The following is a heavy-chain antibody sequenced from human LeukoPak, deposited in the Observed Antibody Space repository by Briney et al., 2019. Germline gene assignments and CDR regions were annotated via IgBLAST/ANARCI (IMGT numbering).Heavy chain of an antibody. CDR2: IYRGGST. D-gene: IGHD3-22*01. J-gene: IGHJ4*02. CDR1: GFLVSNNY. Sequence: PGGSLRLSCAASGFLVSNNYVSWVCQAPGKGLEWVSIIYRGGSTYSADSVKDRFTVSSDNSKNTFYLQMNSLRAEDTAVYYCARGYDSGGSYAIWAFDYWGQGTLVTVSS. CDR3: ARGYDSGGSYAIWAFDY. V-gene: IGHV3-66*01.